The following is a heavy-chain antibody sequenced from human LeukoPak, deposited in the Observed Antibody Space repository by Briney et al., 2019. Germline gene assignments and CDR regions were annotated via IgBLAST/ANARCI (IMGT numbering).Heavy chain of an antibody. Sequence: SETLSLTCTVSGGSISSYYWSWIRQPPGKGLEWIGYIYYSGSTYYNPSLKSRVTISVDTSKNQFSLKLSSVTAADTAVYYCARDQVVYAMSTGYYYYGMDVWGQGTTVTVSS. CDR1: GGSISSYY. D-gene: IGHD2-8*02. J-gene: IGHJ6*02. CDR3: ARDQVVYAMSTGYYYYGMDV. V-gene: IGHV4-59*12. CDR2: IYYSGST.